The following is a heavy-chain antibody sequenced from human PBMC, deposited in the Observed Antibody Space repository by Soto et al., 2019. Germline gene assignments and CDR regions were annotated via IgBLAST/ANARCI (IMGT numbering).Heavy chain of an antibody. CDR2: IYYSGRS. D-gene: IGHD4-17*01. Sequence: SETLSLTCTVSGGSITSSSYYWGWIRQPPGKGLEWIGGIYYSGRSYYNPSLRSRVTMSVDTSKNQFSLTLNSVTAADAAVYYCARQRTTVVTQAYFDHWGQGTLVTVSS. CDR3: ARQRTTVVTQAYFDH. J-gene: IGHJ4*02. CDR1: GGSITSSSYY. V-gene: IGHV4-39*01.